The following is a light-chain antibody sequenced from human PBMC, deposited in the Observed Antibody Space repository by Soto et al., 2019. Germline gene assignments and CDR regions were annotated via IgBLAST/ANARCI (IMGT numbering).Light chain of an antibody. CDR2: AAS. CDR1: QSVSSSY. Sequence: EIVLTQSPGTLSLSPGERATLSCRASQSVSSSYLAWFQQKPGQTPRLLILAASQRAAGVPARFRGSGSGTDFTLTISSLEPEDFAVYYCQERSGWPRGTFGGGTKVEIK. CDR3: QERSGWPRGT. J-gene: IGKJ4*01. V-gene: IGKV3-11*01.